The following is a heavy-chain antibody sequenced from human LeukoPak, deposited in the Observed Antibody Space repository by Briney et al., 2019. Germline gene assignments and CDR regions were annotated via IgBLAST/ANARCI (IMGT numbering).Heavy chain of an antibody. J-gene: IGHJ4*02. CDR2: ISGSGGST. Sequence: PGGSLRLSCAASGFTFSSYAMSWVRQAPGKGLEWVSAISGSGGSTYYADSVKGRFTISRDNSKNTLYLKMNSLRTEETAVYYCAKDGPGGIAVAALDNWGQGTLVTVSS. CDR1: GFTFSSYA. CDR3: AKDGPGGIAVAALDN. V-gene: IGHV3-23*01. D-gene: IGHD6-19*01.